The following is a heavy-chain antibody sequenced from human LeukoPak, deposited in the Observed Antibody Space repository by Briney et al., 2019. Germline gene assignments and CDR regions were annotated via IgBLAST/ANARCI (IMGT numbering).Heavy chain of an antibody. D-gene: IGHD1-26*01. Sequence: GGSLRLSCAASGFTFSSYGMNWVRQAPGKGLEWVSYISSSSSTIYYADSVKGRFTISRDKAKNSLYLQMNSLRAEDTAVYYCAREGHLGWAVSAFDIWGQGTMVTVSS. CDR1: GFTFSSYG. J-gene: IGHJ3*02. CDR3: AREGHLGWAVSAFDI. V-gene: IGHV3-48*01. CDR2: ISSSSSTI.